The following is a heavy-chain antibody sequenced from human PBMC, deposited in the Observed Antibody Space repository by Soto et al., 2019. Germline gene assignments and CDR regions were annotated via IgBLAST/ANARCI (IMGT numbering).Heavy chain of an antibody. J-gene: IGHJ6*02. V-gene: IGHV1-3*01. D-gene: IGHD6-6*01. CDR3: ARQWVLGSSSDYYYYYGMDV. CDR2: LNGGTGQT. CDR1: GYTFSTYG. Sequence: ASVKVSCKASGYTFSTYGMHWVRQAPGQSLEWMGWLNGGTGQTRYSQRFQDRVIITRDTSASTAYLQWSSLKASDTAMYYCARQWVLGSSSDYYYYYGMDVWGQGTTVTVSS.